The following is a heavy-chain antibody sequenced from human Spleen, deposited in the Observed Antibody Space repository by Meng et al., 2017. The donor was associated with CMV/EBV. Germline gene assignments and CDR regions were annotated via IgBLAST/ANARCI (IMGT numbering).Heavy chain of an antibody. D-gene: IGHD2-2*02. CDR3: AREVGEIVVLPAAIESYYYGLDV. J-gene: IGHJ6*02. V-gene: IGHV3-23*01. CDR1: GFTFSSYA. CDR2: TSGSGDTT. Sequence: GESLKISCAASGFTFSSYAMSWVRQAPGKGLEWVSATSGSGDTTYYADSVKGRFTTSRENSKNTLYLQMNSLRPEDTAVYFCAREVGEIVVLPAAIESYYYGLDVWGQGTTVTVSS.